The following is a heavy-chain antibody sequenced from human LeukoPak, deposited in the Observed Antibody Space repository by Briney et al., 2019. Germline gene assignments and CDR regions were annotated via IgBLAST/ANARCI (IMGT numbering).Heavy chain of an antibody. CDR3: ARYCSGGDCYSKALGY. CDR1: GGSISSSSYY. CDR2: IYYSGST. Sequence: SETLSLTCTVSGGSISSSSYYWGWIRQPPGKGLEWIGYIYYSGSTSYNPSLKSRLTISVDTSLNQFSLKLNSVTAADTAVYYCARYCSGGDCYSKALGYWGQGILVTVSS. J-gene: IGHJ4*02. V-gene: IGHV4-61*05. D-gene: IGHD2-15*01.